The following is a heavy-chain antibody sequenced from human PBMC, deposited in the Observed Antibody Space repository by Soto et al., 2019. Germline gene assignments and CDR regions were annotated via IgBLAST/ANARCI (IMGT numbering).Heavy chain of an antibody. CDR3: ARDFSDPNYYDGSGYYLDV. J-gene: IGHJ6*02. CDR2: ISSSSSYI. D-gene: IGHD3-22*01. Sequence: GGSLRLSCAASGFTFSSYSMNWVRQAPGKGLEWVSSISSSSSYIYYADSVKGRFTISRDNAKNSLYLQMNSLRAEDTAVYYCARDFSDPNYYDGSGYYLDVWGQGTTVTVSS. V-gene: IGHV3-21*01. CDR1: GFTFSSYS.